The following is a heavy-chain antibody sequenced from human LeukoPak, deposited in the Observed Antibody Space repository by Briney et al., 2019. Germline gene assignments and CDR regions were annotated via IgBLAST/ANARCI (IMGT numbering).Heavy chain of an antibody. CDR3: ARVQGSSGPGIFDY. CDR2: IKQDGSEK. V-gene: IGHV3-7*01. J-gene: IGHJ4*02. D-gene: IGHD6-19*01. CDR1: GFTFSSYW. Sequence: GGSLRLSCAASGFTFSSYWMSWVRQAPGKGLEWVASIKQDGSEKYYVDSVKGRFTISRDNAKNSLYLQMNSLRAEDTAVYYCARVQGSSGPGIFDYWGQGTLVTVSS.